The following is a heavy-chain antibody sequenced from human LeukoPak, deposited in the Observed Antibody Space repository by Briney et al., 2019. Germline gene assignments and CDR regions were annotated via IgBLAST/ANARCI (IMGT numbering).Heavy chain of an antibody. Sequence: GASVKVSCKASGYTFTSYDINWVRQATGQGLEWMGWMNPNSGGTNYVQKFQGRVTMTRDTSTSTAYMELSRLRSDDTAVYYCARSAESSSWVEFDYWGQGTLVTVSS. CDR3: ARSAESSSWVEFDY. CDR1: GYTFTSYD. CDR2: MNPNSGGT. J-gene: IGHJ4*02. D-gene: IGHD6-13*01. V-gene: IGHV1-2*02.